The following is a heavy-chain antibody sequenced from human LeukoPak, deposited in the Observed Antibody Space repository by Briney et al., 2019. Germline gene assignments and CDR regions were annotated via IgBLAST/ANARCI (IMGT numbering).Heavy chain of an antibody. V-gene: IGHV2-70*12. Sequence: TLSLTCAVSGGSIDSSSYYWGWIRQPPGKALEWLARIDWDDDKYYSTSLKTRLTISKDTSKNQVVLTMTNMDPVDTATYYCAHRRDFWSGYYSWGQGTLVTVSS. CDR3: AHRRDFWSGYYS. CDR2: IDWDDDK. D-gene: IGHD3-3*01. CDR1: GGSIDSSSYY. J-gene: IGHJ4*02.